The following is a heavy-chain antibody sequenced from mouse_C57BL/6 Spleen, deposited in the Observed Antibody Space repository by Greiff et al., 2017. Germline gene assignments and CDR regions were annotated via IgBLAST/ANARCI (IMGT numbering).Heavy chain of an antibody. CDR1: GYTFTDYD. Sequence: VQLVESGAELVRPGASVTLSCKASGYTFTDYDMHWVKQTPVHGLEWIGAIDPETGGTAYNQKFEGKAILTADKASSTAYMELRCLTSEDSAAYYCTLPGGGYYFDCWGEGTTLTVSS. CDR3: TLPGGGYYFDC. J-gene: IGHJ2*01. V-gene: IGHV1-15*01. D-gene: IGHD1-1*02. CDR2: IDPETGGT.